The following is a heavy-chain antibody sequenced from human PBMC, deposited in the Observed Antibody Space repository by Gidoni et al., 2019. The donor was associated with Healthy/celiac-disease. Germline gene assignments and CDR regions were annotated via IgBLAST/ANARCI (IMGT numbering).Heavy chain of an antibody. CDR2: MSGSGGST. Sequence: EVQLLESGGGLVQHRWSLRLSCAASGFTFSIYAMSWVRQAPGKGLEWVSAMSGSGGSTYYADSVKGRFTISRDNSKNTMYLQMNSLRAEDTAVYYCANVPSGGEGYWGQETLVTVSS. CDR3: ANVPSGGEGY. CDR1: GFTFSIYA. J-gene: IGHJ4*02. D-gene: IGHD2-21*01. V-gene: IGHV3-23*01.